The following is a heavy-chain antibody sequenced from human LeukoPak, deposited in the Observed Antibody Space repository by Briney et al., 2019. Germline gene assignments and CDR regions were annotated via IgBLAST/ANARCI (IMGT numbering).Heavy chain of an antibody. V-gene: IGHV4-34*01. CDR3: ARGLSPRINMVRGVRPPFRGVFDY. CDR2: INHSGST. J-gene: IGHJ4*02. CDR1: GGSFSGYY. Sequence: PSETLSLTCAVYGGSFSGYYWSWIRQPPGRGLEWIGEINHSGSTNYNPSLKSRVTISVDTSKNQFSLKLSSVTAADTAVYYCARGLSPRINMVRGVRPPFRGVFDYWGQGTLVTVSS. D-gene: IGHD3-10*01.